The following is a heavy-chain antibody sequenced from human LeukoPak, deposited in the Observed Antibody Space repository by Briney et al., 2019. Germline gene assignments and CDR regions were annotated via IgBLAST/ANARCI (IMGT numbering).Heavy chain of an antibody. CDR1: GFTFSSYA. Sequence: GGSLRLSCAASGFTFSSYAMSWVRQAPGKGLDWVSSIGASGSTYYADSVKGRFTISRDNSKNTLYLQINSLKAEDTPAFYCENRNGYYYFDYGGRGTLVPVSS. V-gene: IGHV3-23*01. J-gene: IGHJ4*02. CDR2: IGASGST. CDR3: ENRNGYYYFDY. D-gene: IGHD3-22*01.